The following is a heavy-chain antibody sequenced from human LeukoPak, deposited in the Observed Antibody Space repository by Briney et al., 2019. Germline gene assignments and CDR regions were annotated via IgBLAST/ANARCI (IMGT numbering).Heavy chain of an antibody. CDR2: IRGSGGST. D-gene: IGHD7-27*01. J-gene: IGHJ3*02. CDR1: GFTFSSYA. V-gene: IGHV3-23*01. Sequence: GGSLRLSCAASGFTFSSYAMSWVRQAPGKGLEWVSAIRGSGGSTYYADSVKGRFTISRDNSENTLHLQMISLRADDTAVYYCARGNWGWASFVAFDIWGQGTMVTVSS. CDR3: ARGNWGWASFVAFDI.